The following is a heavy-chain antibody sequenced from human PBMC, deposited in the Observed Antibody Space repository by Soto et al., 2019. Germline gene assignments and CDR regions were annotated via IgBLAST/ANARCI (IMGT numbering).Heavy chain of an antibody. CDR3: ARDQYSGYDSLYAFDI. CDR2: FYYSGST. D-gene: IGHD5-12*01. Sequence: QVQLQESGPGLVKPSQTLSLTCTVSGGSISSGGYYWSWIRQHPGKGLEWIGYFYYSGSTYYNPSLKSRVSISVDTSKNQVSLKLSSVTAADTAVYYCARDQYSGYDSLYAFDIWGQGTMVTVSS. J-gene: IGHJ3*02. CDR1: GGSISSGGYY. V-gene: IGHV4-31*03.